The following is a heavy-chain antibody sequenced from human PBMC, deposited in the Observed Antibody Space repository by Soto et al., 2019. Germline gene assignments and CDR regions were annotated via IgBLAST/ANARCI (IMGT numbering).Heavy chain of an antibody. CDR2: IYYSGRT. CDR3: ARDSSGYYYGPPGFDY. V-gene: IGHV4-39*01. CDR1: GGSISSSSYY. J-gene: IGHJ4*02. Sequence: SETLSLTCTVSGGSISSSSYYWGWIRQPPGKGLEWIGSIYYSGRTYYNPSLKSRVTISVDTSKNQFSLKLSSVTAADTAVYYCARDSSGYYYGPPGFDYWGQGTLVTVSS. D-gene: IGHD3-22*01.